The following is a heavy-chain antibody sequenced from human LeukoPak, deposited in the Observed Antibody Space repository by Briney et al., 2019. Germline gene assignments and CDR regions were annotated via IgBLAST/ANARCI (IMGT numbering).Heavy chain of an antibody. CDR2: INPKSGGT. CDR3: ARASRDGYNFGYYFDY. Sequence: ASVKVSCKASGCTFTDYYIHWVRQAPGQGLEWMGRINPKSGGTNYAQKFQGRVTMTRDTSISTAYMELSSLRSEDTAVYYCARASRDGYNFGYYFDYWGQGTLVTVSS. J-gene: IGHJ4*02. V-gene: IGHV1-2*06. D-gene: IGHD5-24*01. CDR1: GCTFTDYY.